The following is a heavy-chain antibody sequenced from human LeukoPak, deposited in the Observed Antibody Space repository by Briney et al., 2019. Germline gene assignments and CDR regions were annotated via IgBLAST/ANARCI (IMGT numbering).Heavy chain of an antibody. CDR1: GYSFTGHY. J-gene: IGHJ6*03. Sequence: GASVKVSCKASGYSFTGHYMHWVRQAPGQGLEWMGWINPKSGGTNYAQKFQGRVTMTRDMSTSTVYMELSSLRSEDTAVYYCARGGGDHYYYYYMDVWGKGTTVTVSS. CDR2: INPKSGGT. V-gene: IGHV1-2*02. CDR3: ARGGGDHYYYYYMDV. D-gene: IGHD3-16*01.